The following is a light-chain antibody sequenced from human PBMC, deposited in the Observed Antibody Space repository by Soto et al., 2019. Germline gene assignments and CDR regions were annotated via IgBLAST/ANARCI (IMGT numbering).Light chain of an antibody. CDR2: SSN. J-gene: IGLJ2*01. V-gene: IGLV1-44*01. CDR1: SSNIGSNS. CDR3: AALDDSLNGVV. Sequence: QSVLTQPPSASGTPGQRVTISCSGSSSNIGSNSVNCYQQLPGTAPKLLMYSSNQRPSGVPDRFSGSKSGTAASLAISGLQSEDEADYYCAALDDSLNGVVFGGGTTLTVL.